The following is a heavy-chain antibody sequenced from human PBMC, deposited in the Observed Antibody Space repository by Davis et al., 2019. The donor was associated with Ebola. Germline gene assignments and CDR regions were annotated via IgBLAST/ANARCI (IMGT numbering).Heavy chain of an antibody. CDR1: GFTFSSYG. Sequence: GGSLRLSCAASGFTFSSYGMHWVRQAPGKGLEWVAVMSYDGSNKYYADSVQGRFTISRDNSKNTLYLQMNSLRAEDTAVYYCAKDRSSGWYDPTDYWGQGTLVTVSS. CDR3: AKDRSSGWYDPTDY. V-gene: IGHV3-30*18. D-gene: IGHD6-19*01. CDR2: MSYDGSNK. J-gene: IGHJ4*02.